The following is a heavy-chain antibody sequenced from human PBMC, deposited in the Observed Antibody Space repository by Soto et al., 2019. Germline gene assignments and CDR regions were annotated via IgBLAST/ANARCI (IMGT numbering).Heavy chain of an antibody. Sequence: SGPTLVNPTQTLTLTCTFSGFSLSTSGVGVGWIRQPPGKALEWLALIYWDDDKRYSPSLKSRLTITKDTSKNQVVLTMTNMDPVDTATYYCAHRQFCSSTSCYGGNNWFDPWGQGTLVTVSS. D-gene: IGHD2-2*01. J-gene: IGHJ5*02. CDR3: AHRQFCSSTSCYGGNNWFDP. V-gene: IGHV2-5*02. CDR2: IYWDDDK. CDR1: GFSLSTSGVG.